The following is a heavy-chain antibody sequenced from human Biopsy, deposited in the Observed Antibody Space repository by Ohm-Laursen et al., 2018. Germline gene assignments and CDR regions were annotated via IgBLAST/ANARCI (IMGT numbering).Heavy chain of an antibody. CDR1: GGSISSSTTYY. Sequence: GTLSLTCTVSGGSISSSTTYYWAWLRQPPGKGLEWIGEINHSGRTNYNPSLKSRVTISVDTSKNQFSLKVRSVTAADTAVYYCVRGVDYYDPYHYYALDVWGQGTTVTVSS. CDR2: INHSGRT. CDR3: VRGVDYYDPYHYYALDV. J-gene: IGHJ6*02. D-gene: IGHD3-22*01. V-gene: IGHV4-39*07.